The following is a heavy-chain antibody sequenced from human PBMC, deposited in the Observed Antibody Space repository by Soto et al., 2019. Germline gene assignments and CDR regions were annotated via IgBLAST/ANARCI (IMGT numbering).Heavy chain of an antibody. CDR3: SKDLLMVRGAARRRDYSGMDV. D-gene: IGHD3-10*01. V-gene: IGHV3-23*01. J-gene: IGHJ6*02. CDR1: GFTFSSYA. CDR2: ISGRGGST. Sequence: EVQLLESGGGLVQPGGSLRLSCAASGFTFSSYAMSWVRQATGKGLEWVPAISGRGGSTYDADSVKGRFTISRDNYKNTRYLQMNSLRAEAAAVYYCSKDLLMVRGAARRRDYSGMDVWGQGTTVTVSS.